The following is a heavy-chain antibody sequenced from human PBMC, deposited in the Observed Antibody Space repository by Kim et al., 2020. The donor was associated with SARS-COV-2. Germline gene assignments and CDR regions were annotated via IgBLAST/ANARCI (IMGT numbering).Heavy chain of an antibody. CDR2: MFNTGST. CDR3: ARAIHSYYYYYYMDV. J-gene: IGHJ6*03. Sequence: SETLSLTCAVSGGSISAAGNSWSWVRQPPGKGLQWIGYMFNTGSTTYNPSLKSRVTISADRSKNHFSLKLTSVTAADTAVYFCARAIHSYYYYYYMDVWG. V-gene: IGHV4-30-2*01. D-gene: IGHD2-21*01. CDR1: GGSISAAGNS.